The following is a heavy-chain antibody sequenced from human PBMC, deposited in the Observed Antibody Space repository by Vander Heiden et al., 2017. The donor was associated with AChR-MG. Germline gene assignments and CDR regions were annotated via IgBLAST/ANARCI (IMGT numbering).Heavy chain of an antibody. V-gene: IGHV3-23*01. J-gene: IGHJ4*02. D-gene: IGHD2-2*02. CDR3: AKGPAGGSVVVPADIDY. CDR2: ISGSGGST. CDR1: GVQFNSYA. Sequence: EVQLLESGGGLVQPGGSLRLSCAASGVQFNSYAMSWVRQAPGKGLEWVSTISGSGGSTYYADSVKGRFTISRDNSKNTLYLQMNSLRAEDMAVFYCAKGPAGGSVVVPADIDYWGQGSLVTVSS.